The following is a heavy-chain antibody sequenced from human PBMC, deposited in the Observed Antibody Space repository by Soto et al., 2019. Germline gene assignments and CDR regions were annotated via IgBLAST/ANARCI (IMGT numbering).Heavy chain of an antibody. D-gene: IGHD1-1*01. CDR2: INDDGIST. Sequence: VQLVESGGGMVKPGGSLRLSCAASGFTFSMYWMHWVRQVPGKGPEWVSRINDDGISTNYADSVKGRFTISRDNAKNTLYLQMNALRVEDTAVYYCTRGPRSTSTGTGAFWGQGTLVTVSS. CDR1: GFTFSMYW. V-gene: IGHV3-74*02. CDR3: TRGPRSTSTGTGAF. J-gene: IGHJ4*02.